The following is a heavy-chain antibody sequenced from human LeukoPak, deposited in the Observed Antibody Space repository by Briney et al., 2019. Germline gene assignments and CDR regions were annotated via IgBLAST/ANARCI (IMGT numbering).Heavy chain of an antibody. V-gene: IGHV3-23*01. Sequence: GGALRLSCAPSRFTFSNYAMRWVRQAPPKGLDWDSFVFSSGGGAYKADSMMGVFTISRDNSKNPRYLQLNGLRAEDRAGYYCAKRLPHHFDYWAREPWSPSPQ. J-gene: IGHJ4*02. CDR1: RFTFSNYA. D-gene: IGHD3-16*01. CDR2: VFSSGGGA. CDR3: AKRLPHHFDY.